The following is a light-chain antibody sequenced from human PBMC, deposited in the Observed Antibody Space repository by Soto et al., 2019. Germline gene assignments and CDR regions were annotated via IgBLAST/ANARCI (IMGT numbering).Light chain of an antibody. CDR3: CSYAGSSTFYVV. J-gene: IGLJ2*01. CDR2: EGS. CDR1: SSDVGSYNL. Sequence: QSALTQPASVSGSPGQSITISCTGTSSDVGSYNLVSWYQQHPAKAPKLMIYEGSKRPSGVSNRFSGSKSGNTASLTSSGLQAEDEADYYCCSYAGSSTFYVVFGGGTKLTVL. V-gene: IGLV2-23*03.